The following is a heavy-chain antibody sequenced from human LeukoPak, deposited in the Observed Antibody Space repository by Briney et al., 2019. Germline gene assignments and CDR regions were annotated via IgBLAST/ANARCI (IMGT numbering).Heavy chain of an antibody. CDR2: IYYSGST. V-gene: IGHV4-59*08. J-gene: IGHJ4*02. Sequence: SETLSLTCTVSGDSIINYYWSWIRQSPGKGLEWIGYIYYSGSTKYNPSLKSRVTISVDTSKNQFSLKLSSVTAADTAVYYCARHRGSGSPYFDYWDQGTLVTVSS. D-gene: IGHD3-10*01. CDR3: ARHRGSGSPYFDY. CDR1: GDSIINYY.